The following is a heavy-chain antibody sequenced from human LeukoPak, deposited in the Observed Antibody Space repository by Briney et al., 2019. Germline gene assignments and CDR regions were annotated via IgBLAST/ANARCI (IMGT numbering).Heavy chain of an antibody. CDR2: IRGSGGST. CDR3: AREGPTIFGVVSPFFDI. V-gene: IGHV3-23*01. J-gene: IGHJ3*02. CDR1: GFTFNSYA. D-gene: IGHD3-3*01. Sequence: GGSLRLSCTASGFTFNSYAMNWVRQAPWKGLEWVSTIRGSGGSTYTADSVKGRFIISRDNAKNSLYLQMNSLRAEDTAVYYCAREGPTIFGVVSPFFDIWGQGTMVTVSS.